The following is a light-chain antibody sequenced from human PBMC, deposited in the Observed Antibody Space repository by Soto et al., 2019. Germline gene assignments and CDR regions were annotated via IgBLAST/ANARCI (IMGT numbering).Light chain of an antibody. Sequence: ELVMTQSQSTLSVSPDDRATLSGMALQSISFTLAWYQQKPGHAPRLLIYVASTRATDIPARFSGSGYGTAFTRTISVLQSEDFAVYYCQQYNNWPRTFGGGTKVEI. CDR1: QSISFT. CDR3: QQYNNWPRT. J-gene: IGKJ4*01. CDR2: VAS. V-gene: IGKV3-15*01.